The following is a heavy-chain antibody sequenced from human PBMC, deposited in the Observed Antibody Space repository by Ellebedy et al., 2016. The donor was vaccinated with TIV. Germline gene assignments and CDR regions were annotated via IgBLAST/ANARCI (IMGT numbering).Heavy chain of an antibody. CDR1: GITVSNNF. Sequence: GESLKISCAASGITVSNNFMTWVRPAPGKGLEWVSLNYSVGSTLYAAAVKGRITISRDNSKNTLYLQMNTLRAEDTALYYCARGEVATICDYWGQGTLVTVSS. CDR2: NYSVGST. CDR3: ARGEVATICDY. V-gene: IGHV3-53*05. J-gene: IGHJ4*02. D-gene: IGHD5-24*01.